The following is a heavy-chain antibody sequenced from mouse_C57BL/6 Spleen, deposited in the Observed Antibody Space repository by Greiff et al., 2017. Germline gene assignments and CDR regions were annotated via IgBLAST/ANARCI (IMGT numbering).Heavy chain of an antibody. CDR3: ARSEDSSGYGAGFAY. CDR1: GYTFTSYW. Sequence: HVQLQQPGAELVRPGSSVKLSCTASGYTFTSYWMHWVKQRPIQGLEWIGNIDPSDSETHYNKKFKDKATLTVDKSSSTAYMQLSSLTSEDSEVYYCARSEDSSGYGAGFAYWGQGTLVTVSA. CDR2: IDPSDSET. D-gene: IGHD3-2*02. J-gene: IGHJ3*01. V-gene: IGHV1-52*01.